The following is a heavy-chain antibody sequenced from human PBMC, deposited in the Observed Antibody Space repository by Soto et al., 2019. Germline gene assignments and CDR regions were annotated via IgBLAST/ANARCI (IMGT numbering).Heavy chain of an antibody. D-gene: IGHD6-13*01. CDR1: GITFSSYA. CDR3: ARGSTIADPFAY. J-gene: IGHJ4*02. V-gene: IGHV3-30-3*01. CDR2: ISSDGSSK. Sequence: GGSLRLSCAASGITFSSYAMHWVRQAPGKGLEWVAVISSDGSSKYYGDSVKGRFTISRDNSKNTLYMQMNSLRVEDTAVYYCARGSTIADPFAYWGQGTLVTVSS.